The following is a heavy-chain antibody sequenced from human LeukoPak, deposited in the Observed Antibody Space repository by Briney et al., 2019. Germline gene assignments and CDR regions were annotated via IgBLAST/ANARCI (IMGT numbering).Heavy chain of an antibody. CDR1: GGSFSGYY. D-gene: IGHD2-2*01. CDR2: INHSGST. V-gene: IGHV4-34*01. Sequence: PSETLSLTCAVYGGSFSGYYWSWIRQPPGKGLEWIGEINHSGSTNYNPSLKSRVTISVDTSKNQFYLKLSSVTAADTAVYYCARGSADIVVVPAARERDYWGQGTLVTVSS. CDR3: ARGSADIVVVPAARERDY. J-gene: IGHJ4*02.